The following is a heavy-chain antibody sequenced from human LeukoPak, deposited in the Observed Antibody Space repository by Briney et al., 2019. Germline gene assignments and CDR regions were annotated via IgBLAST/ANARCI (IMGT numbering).Heavy chain of an antibody. V-gene: IGHV3-48*03. D-gene: IGHD4-17*01. CDR1: GFTFSSYE. J-gene: IGHJ5*02. Sequence: GGSLKLSCAASGFTFSSYEMNWVRQAPGKGLEWVSYISSSGSTIYYADSVKGRFTISRDNAKNSLYLQMNSLRAEDTAVYYCARDEYGEDAGAFDPWGQGTLVTVSS. CDR2: ISSSGSTI. CDR3: ARDEYGEDAGAFDP.